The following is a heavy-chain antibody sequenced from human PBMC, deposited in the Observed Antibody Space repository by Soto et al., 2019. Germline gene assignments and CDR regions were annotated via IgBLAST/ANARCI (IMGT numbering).Heavy chain of an antibody. J-gene: IGHJ5*02. CDR1: GGSISSYY. CDR3: ARSVITYSSSYNWFDP. Sequence: SETLSLTCTVSGGSISSYYWSWIRQPPGKGLEWIGYIYYSGSTNYNPSLKSRVTISVDTSKNQFSLKLSSVTAADTAVYYCARSVITYSSSYNWFDPWGQGTLVTVSS. D-gene: IGHD6-6*01. CDR2: IYYSGST. V-gene: IGHV4-59*01.